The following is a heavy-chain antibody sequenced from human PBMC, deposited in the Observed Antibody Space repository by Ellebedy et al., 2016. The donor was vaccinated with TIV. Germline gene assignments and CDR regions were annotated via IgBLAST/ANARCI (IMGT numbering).Heavy chain of an antibody. CDR1: GFTFSTYG. J-gene: IGHJ4*02. CDR2: IWYDGVNE. Sequence: GESLKISCAASGFTFSTYGMHWVRQAPGKGLEWVGVIWYDGVNEYYGDSVKGRFTISRDNARNTVYLQMNSLRGDDTAVYYCARAGPLEMNHFDYWGQGTLVTVSS. D-gene: IGHD5-24*01. CDR3: ARAGPLEMNHFDY. V-gene: IGHV3-33*08.